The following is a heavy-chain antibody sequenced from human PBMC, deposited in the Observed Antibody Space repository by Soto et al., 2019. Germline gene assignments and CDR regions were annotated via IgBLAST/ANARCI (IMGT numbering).Heavy chain of an antibody. J-gene: IGHJ4*02. Sequence: EVQLVESGGGLVQLGGSLRLSCAASGFTFSSYWMHWVRQAPGKGLVWVSRIKSDGSGTYYADSVKGRFTISRDNAKNKLYRQMNSWRAEDTAVDYCVRGDGDRYDGNGYLGRHWGQGTLVTVSS. CDR3: VRGDGDRYDGNGYLGRH. D-gene: IGHD3-22*01. V-gene: IGHV3-74*01. CDR2: IKSDGSGT. CDR1: GFTFSSYW.